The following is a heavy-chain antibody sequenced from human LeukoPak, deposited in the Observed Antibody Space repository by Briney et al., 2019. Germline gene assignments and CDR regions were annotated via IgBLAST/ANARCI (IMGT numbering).Heavy chain of an antibody. CDR1: GDTFTTHG. J-gene: IGHJ5*02. CDR3: ARDGRSIIWSGVPDNWFDP. D-gene: IGHD3-10*01. CDR2: INPGSGYT. Sequence: ASVKVSCKPSGDTFTTHGIHWVRQAPGQGLEWMGRINPGSGYTKYSEKFQGRVTFTRDTDATTAYLEVNNLRSEDTAVYYCARDGRSIIWSGVPDNWFDPWGQGTLVTVSS. V-gene: IGHV1-3*01.